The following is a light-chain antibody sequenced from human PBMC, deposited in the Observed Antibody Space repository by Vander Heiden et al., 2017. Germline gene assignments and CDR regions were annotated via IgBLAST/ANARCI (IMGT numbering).Light chain of an antibody. CDR3: QQYYSTPFT. J-gene: IGKJ3*01. Sequence: DIVMTQSPDSLAVSLGERATIKCKSSQSVLYSSNNKNYLAWYQQKPGQPPKLLIYWASTRESGVPDRFSGSGSGTDFTLTISSLQAEDVAVYYCQQYYSTPFTFGHGTKVDIK. CDR1: QSVLYSSNNKNY. CDR2: WAS. V-gene: IGKV4-1*01.